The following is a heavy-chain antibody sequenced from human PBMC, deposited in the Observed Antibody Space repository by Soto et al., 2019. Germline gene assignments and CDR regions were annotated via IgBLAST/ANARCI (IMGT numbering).Heavy chain of an antibody. CDR1: GGSISSGGYY. J-gene: IGHJ6*02. D-gene: IGHD1-1*01. Sequence: SETLSLTCTVSGGSISSGGYYWSWIRQHPGKGLEWIGYIYYSGSTYYNPSLKSRVTISVDTSKNQFSLKLSSVTAADTAVYYCARETGTVRGGYYYYYGMDVWGQGTKVTVSS. CDR3: ARETGTVRGGYYYYYGMDV. CDR2: IYYSGST. V-gene: IGHV4-30-4*08.